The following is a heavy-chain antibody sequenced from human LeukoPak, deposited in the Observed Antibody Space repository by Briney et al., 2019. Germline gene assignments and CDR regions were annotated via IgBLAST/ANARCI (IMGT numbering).Heavy chain of an antibody. CDR1: GYTFTSYA. D-gene: IGHD2-2*02. Sequence: ASVKVSCKASGYTFTSYAISWVRQAPGQGLEWMGGIIPIFGTANYAQKFQGRVTITTDESTSTAYMELSSLRSEDTAVYYCASSDIVVVPAAIGSPSYYYYYMDVWGKGTTVTVSS. J-gene: IGHJ6*03. V-gene: IGHV1-69*05. CDR3: ASSDIVVVPAAIGSPSYYYYYMDV. CDR2: IIPIFGTA.